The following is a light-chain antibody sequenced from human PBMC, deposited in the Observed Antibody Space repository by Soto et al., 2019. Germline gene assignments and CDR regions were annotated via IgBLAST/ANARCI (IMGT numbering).Light chain of an antibody. V-gene: IGLV6-57*04. CDR2: EDN. CDR1: SGSIASNY. CDR3: QSYDSSNPVV. Sequence: FMLTQPHSVSESPGKTVTISCTRSSGSIASNYVQWYQQRPGSAPTTVIYEDNQRPSGVPDRFSGSIDSSSNSASLTISGLKTGDEADYYCQSYDSSNPVVFGGGTKVTVL. J-gene: IGLJ2*01.